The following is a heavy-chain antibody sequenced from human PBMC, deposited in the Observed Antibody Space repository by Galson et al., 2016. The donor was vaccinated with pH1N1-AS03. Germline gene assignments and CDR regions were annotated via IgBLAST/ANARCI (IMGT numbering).Heavy chain of an antibody. CDR1: GYTFISYV. CDR3: ARGRGGHCIKGVCGDRFDL. D-gene: IGHD2-8*01. CDR2: INAGNGNT. Sequence: SVKVSCKASGYTFISYVMHWVRQAPGQRLEWMGWINAGNGNTTYSQSFQGRVTITRDTSASKAYMELRSLRSEDTAVYYCARGRGGHCIKGVCGDRFDLWGHGSLVTVSS. J-gene: IGHJ5*02. V-gene: IGHV1-3*01.